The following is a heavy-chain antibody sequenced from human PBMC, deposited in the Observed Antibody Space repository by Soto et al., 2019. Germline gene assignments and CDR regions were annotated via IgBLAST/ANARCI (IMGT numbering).Heavy chain of an antibody. V-gene: IGHV1-69*13. J-gene: IGHJ4*02. D-gene: IGHD3-22*01. Sequence: SVKVSCKASGGTFSSYAISWVRQAPGQGLEWMGGIIPIFGTANYAQKFQGRVTITADESTSTAYMELSSLRSEDTAVYYCASSSAYYYDSSGYYFLWGQGTLVTVPS. CDR3: ASSSAYYYDSSGYYFL. CDR1: GGTFSSYA. CDR2: IIPIFGTA.